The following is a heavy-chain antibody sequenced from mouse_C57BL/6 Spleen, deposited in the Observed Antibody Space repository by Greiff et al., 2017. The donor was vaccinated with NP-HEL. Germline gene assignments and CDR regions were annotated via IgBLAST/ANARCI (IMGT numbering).Heavy chain of an antibody. CDR1: GYTFTSYW. Sequence: VQLQQPGAELVRPGSSVKLSCKASGYTFTSYWMHWVKQRPIQGLEWIGNIDPSDSETHYNQKFKDKATLTVDKSSSTAYMQLSSLTSEDSAVYYCAKWGYYGNYDWYFDVWGTGTTVTVSS. CDR3: AKWGYYGNYDWYFDV. CDR2: IDPSDSET. V-gene: IGHV1-52*01. J-gene: IGHJ1*03. D-gene: IGHD2-1*01.